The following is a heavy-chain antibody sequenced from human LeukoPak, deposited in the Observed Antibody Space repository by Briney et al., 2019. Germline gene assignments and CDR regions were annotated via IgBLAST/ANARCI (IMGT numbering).Heavy chain of an antibody. CDR3: ARDLGRYCSGGSCYYYYSMDV. D-gene: IGHD2-15*01. J-gene: IGHJ6*03. V-gene: IGHV1-18*01. CDR1: GYTFTSYG. CDR2: ISTYNGNT. Sequence: ASVKVSCKASGYTFTSYGISWVRQAPGQGLEWMGWISTYNGNTNYAQKLQGRVTMTTDTSTSTAYMELRSLRSDDTAVYYCARDLGRYCSGGSCYYYYSMDVWGKGTTVTISS.